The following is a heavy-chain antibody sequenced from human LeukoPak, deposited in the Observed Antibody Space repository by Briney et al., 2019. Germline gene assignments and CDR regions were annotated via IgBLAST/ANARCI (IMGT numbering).Heavy chain of an antibody. V-gene: IGHV1-2*04. D-gene: IGHD3-9*01. CDR2: INPNSGGT. Sequence: GASVKVSCKASGYTVTGYYMHWERQAPGQGLEWMGRINPNSGGTNYAQKFQGWVTMTRDTSISTAYMELSRLRSDDTAVYYCARDGALTGYPAGGDYWGQGTLVTVSS. CDR3: ARDGALTGYPAGGDY. J-gene: IGHJ4*02. CDR1: GYTVTGYY.